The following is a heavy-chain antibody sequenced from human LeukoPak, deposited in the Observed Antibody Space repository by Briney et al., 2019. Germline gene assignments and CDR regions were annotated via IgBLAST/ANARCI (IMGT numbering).Heavy chain of an antibody. CDR1: GFAFSNCD. CDR2: IRYDGSDK. Sequence: GGSLRLSCGAYGFAFSNCDMHWVRQAPGKGLEWVAFIRYDGSDKYYVDSVKGRFIISRDNSNNILYLQMNSLTADDTALYYCGKNRLGQQYADAFEIWGRGAMV. D-gene: IGHD6-13*01. CDR3: GKNRLGQQYADAFEI. J-gene: IGHJ3*02. V-gene: IGHV3-30*02.